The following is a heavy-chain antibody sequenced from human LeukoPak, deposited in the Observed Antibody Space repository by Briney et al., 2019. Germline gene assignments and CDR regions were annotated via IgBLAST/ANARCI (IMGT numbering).Heavy chain of an antibody. CDR2: IGTAGDT. V-gene: IGHV3-13*01. J-gene: IGHJ1*01. CDR3: AKAERGYCSSTSCYYFQH. D-gene: IGHD2-2*01. Sequence: GGSPRLSCAASGFTFSSYDMHWVRQATGKGLEWVSAIGTAGDTYYPGSVKGRFTISRENAKNSLYLQMNSLRAEDTAVYYCAKAERGYCSSTSCYYFQHWGQGTLVTVSS. CDR1: GFTFSSYD.